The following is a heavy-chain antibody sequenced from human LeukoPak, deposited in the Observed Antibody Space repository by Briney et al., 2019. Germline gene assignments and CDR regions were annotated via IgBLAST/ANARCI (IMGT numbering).Heavy chain of an antibody. CDR3: ARGVYGGNYWYFDL. Sequence: KPSETLSLTCTVSGGSISSYYWSWIRRPPGKGLEWIGYIYYSGSTNYNPSLKSRVTISVDTSKNQFSLKLSSVTAADTAVYYCARGVYGGNYWYFDLWGRGTLVTVSS. CDR2: IYYSGST. D-gene: IGHD4-23*01. V-gene: IGHV4-59*01. CDR1: GGSISSYY. J-gene: IGHJ2*01.